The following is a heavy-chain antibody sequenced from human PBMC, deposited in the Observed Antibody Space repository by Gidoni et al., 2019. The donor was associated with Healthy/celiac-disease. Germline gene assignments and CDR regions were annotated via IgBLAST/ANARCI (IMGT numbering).Heavy chain of an antibody. Sequence: QVQLVQSGAEVKKPGSSVKVSCKASGGTFSSYTNSWVRQAPGQGLEWMGRIIPILGIANSAQKFQGRVTITADNSTSTAYMELSSLRSEDTAVYYCARVSSVLNCGGDCHIYREYYYYYYGMDVWGQGTTVTVSS. CDR3: ARVSSVLNCGGDCHIYREYYYYYYGMDV. V-gene: IGHV1-69*02. CDR2: IIPILGIA. D-gene: IGHD2-21*02. CDR1: GGTFSSYT. J-gene: IGHJ6*02.